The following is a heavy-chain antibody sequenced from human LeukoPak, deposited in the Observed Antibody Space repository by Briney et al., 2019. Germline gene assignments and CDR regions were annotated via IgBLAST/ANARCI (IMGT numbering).Heavy chain of an antibody. D-gene: IGHD3-9*01. Sequence: ASVKVSCKASGYTFTGYYMHWVRQAPGQGLEWMGWINPNSGGTNYAQKFQGRVTMTRDTSISTAYMELSSLRSEDTAVYYCAKGISHARLYYEILTGYSWFDPWGQGTLVTVSS. CDR2: INPNSGGT. CDR1: GYTFTGYY. CDR3: AKGISHARLYYEILTGYSWFDP. J-gene: IGHJ5*02. V-gene: IGHV1-2*02.